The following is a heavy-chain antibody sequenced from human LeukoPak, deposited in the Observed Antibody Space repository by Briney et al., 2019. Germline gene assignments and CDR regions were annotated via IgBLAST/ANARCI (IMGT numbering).Heavy chain of an antibody. CDR3: ARDQWRLFDF. J-gene: IGHJ4*02. CDR2: ISSSGSTI. CDR1: GFTFSSYE. V-gene: IGHV3-48*03. Sequence: GSLRLSCAASGFTFSSYEMNWVRQAPGKGLEWVSYISSSGSTIYYADSVKGRFTISRDNAKNSLYLQMNSLRAEDTAVYFCARDQWRLFDFWGQGTLVAVSS. D-gene: IGHD2-21*02.